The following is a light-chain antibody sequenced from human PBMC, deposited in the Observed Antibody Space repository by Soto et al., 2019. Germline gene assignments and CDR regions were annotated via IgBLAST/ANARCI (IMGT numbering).Light chain of an antibody. CDR1: HSLLHFNGDSN. CDR2: LSS. V-gene: IGKV2-28*01. J-gene: IGKJ5*01. CDR3: MLPPHRPIT. Sequence: IVMIQSPLSLPVTPGEPASISCRSSHSLLHFNGDSNLDTYLQKPGQSPQLLIYLSSYRASGVPDRFSGSGSGTEFTLRIIRVEAEDVGVYYSMLPPHRPITFGQGTRLEIK.